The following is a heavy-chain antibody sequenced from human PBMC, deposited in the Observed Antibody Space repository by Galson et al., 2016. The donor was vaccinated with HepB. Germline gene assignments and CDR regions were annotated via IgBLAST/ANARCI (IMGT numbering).Heavy chain of an antibody. CDR3: ARGRDVGDYGDYTPSDQSFDY. J-gene: IGHJ4*02. D-gene: IGHD4-17*01. CDR1: SGSLGHYY. CDR2: IFYTGST. V-gene: IGHV4-59*01. Sequence: SETLSLTCTVSSGSLGHYYWSWIRRSPGKGLEWIGDIFYTGSTNHSPSLKSRVTISVDTSSNQFSLKLRSVTAADTAVYYCARGRDVGDYGDYTPSDQSFDYWGQGTLVTVAS.